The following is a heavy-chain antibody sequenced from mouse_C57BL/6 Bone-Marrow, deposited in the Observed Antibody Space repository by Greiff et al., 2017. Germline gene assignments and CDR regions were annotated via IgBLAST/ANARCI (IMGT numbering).Heavy chain of an antibody. CDR3: ARLHDYYFDY. Sequence: QVQLQQSGPELVKPGASVKISCKASGYAFSSSWMNWVKQRPGKGLEWIGRIYPGDGDTNYNGKFKGKATLTADKSSSTAYMQLNSLTSEDSAVYYCARLHDYYFDYWGQGTTLTVSS. D-gene: IGHD2-4*01. J-gene: IGHJ2*01. CDR1: GYAFSSSW. CDR2: IYPGDGDT. V-gene: IGHV1-82*01.